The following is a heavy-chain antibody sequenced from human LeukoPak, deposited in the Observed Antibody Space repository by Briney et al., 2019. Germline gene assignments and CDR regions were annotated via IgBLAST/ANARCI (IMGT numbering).Heavy chain of an antibody. CDR2: IRFDGSNK. CDR3: TTVGD. J-gene: IGHJ4*02. V-gene: IGHV3-30*02. CDR1: GFTFSSYG. Sequence: GGSLRLSCAASGFTFSSYGMHWVRQAPGKGLEWVAFIRFDGSNKFYADSVKGRFTISRDNSKSTLYLQMNSLRAEDTAVYYCTTVGDWGQGTLVTVSS.